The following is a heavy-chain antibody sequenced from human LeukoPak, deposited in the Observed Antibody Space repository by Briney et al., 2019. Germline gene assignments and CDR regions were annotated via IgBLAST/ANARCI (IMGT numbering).Heavy chain of an antibody. CDR3: AYTNHLTY. CDR1: GLTFSGQW. CDR2: IKYDGSEE. V-gene: IGHV3-7*01. Sequence: PGGSLRLSCAAPGLTFSGQWMNWVRQAPGQGLEWVANIKYDGSEEYYADSVKGRFTISRDNAKNSLSLQMNYVRAGDTAIYYCAYTNHLTYWGQGALVTVSS. D-gene: IGHD3-16*01. J-gene: IGHJ4*02.